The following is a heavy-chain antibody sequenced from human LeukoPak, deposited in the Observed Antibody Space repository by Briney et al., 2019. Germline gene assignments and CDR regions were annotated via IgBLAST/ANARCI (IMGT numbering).Heavy chain of an antibody. J-gene: IGHJ5*02. Sequence: PSETLSLTCAVYGGSFSGYYWSWIRQPPGKGLEWIGEINHSGSTNYNPSLKSRVTISVDTSKNQFSLKLSSVTAADTAVYYCAGGGSGKWFDPWDQGTLVTVSS. CDR2: INHSGST. CDR3: AGGGSGKWFDP. V-gene: IGHV4-34*01. D-gene: IGHD3-10*01. CDR1: GGSFSGYY.